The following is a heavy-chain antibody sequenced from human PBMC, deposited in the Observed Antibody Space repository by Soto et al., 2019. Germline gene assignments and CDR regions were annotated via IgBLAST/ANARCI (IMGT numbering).Heavy chain of an antibody. D-gene: IGHD3-16*01. J-gene: IGHJ4*02. Sequence: GGSLRLSCAASGFTFSSYGMHWVRQAPGKGLEWVAVIWYDGSNKYYADSVKGRFTISRDNSKNTLYLQMNSLRAEDTAVYYCARVLGRGYDYIWGSYDYWGQGTLVTVSS. CDR1: GFTFSSYG. V-gene: IGHV3-33*01. CDR3: ARVLGRGYDYIWGSYDY. CDR2: IWYDGSNK.